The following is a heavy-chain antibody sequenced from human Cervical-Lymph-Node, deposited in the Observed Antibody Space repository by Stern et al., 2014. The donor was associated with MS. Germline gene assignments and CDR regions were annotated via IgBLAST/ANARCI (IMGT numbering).Heavy chain of an antibody. V-gene: IGHV3-33*01. CDR2: IWDDGSNK. Sequence: VQLVESGGGVVQPGRSLRLSCAASGFTFSSYGMHWVRQAPGKGLEWVAVIWDDGSNKYYAYSVKGRFTISRDNSKNTLYLQMNSLRAEDTAVYYCARDTNHYGHWGQGTLVTVSS. D-gene: IGHD4-17*01. J-gene: IGHJ4*02. CDR3: ARDTNHYGH. CDR1: GFTFSSYG.